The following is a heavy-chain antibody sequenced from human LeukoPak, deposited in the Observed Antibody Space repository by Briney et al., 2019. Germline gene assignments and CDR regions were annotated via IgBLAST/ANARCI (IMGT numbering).Heavy chain of an antibody. J-gene: IGHJ4*02. Sequence: GGSLRLSCAASGFTFSSYAMSWVRQAPGKGLEWVSAVSGSGGSTYYADSVKGRFTISRDNSKNTLYLQMNSLRAEDTAVYYCAKAPSASSSWRRYFDYWGQGTLVTVSS. D-gene: IGHD6-13*01. CDR2: VSGSGGST. CDR3: AKAPSASSSWRRYFDY. V-gene: IGHV3-23*01. CDR1: GFTFSSYA.